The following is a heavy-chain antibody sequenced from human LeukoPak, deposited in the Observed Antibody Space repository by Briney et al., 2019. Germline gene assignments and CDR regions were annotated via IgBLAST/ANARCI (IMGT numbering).Heavy chain of an antibody. CDR3: AKVPHLIGSGYYYFDY. Sequence: GGSLRLSCAASGFTFSSYAMHWVRQAPGKGLEWVAVISYDGSNKYYADSVKGRFTISRDNSKNTLYLQMNSLRAEDTAVYYCAKVPHLIGSGYYYFDYWGQGTLVTVSS. D-gene: IGHD3-3*01. V-gene: IGHV3-30-3*01. J-gene: IGHJ4*02. CDR1: GFTFSSYA. CDR2: ISYDGSNK.